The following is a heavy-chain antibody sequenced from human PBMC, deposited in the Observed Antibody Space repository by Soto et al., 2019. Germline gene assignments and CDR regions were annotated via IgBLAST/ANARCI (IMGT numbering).Heavy chain of an antibody. CDR2: ISYDGGSK. D-gene: IGHD5-18*01. J-gene: IGHJ4*02. Sequence: PGGSLRLSCAASGFTFSNHAFHWVRQAPGKGLEWVAVISYDGGSKYYVDSVKGRFTISRDNSKDTLYLQMNSLRPEDTAVYYCARGIQMWLRLFDYWGQGTLVTVSS. CDR1: GFTFSNHA. CDR3: ARGIQMWLRLFDY. V-gene: IGHV3-30-3*01.